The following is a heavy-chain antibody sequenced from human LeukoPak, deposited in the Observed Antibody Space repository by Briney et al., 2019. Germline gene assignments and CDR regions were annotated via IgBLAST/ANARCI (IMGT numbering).Heavy chain of an antibody. J-gene: IGHJ4*02. CDR3: VRSSRSIASDY. Sequence: GGSLRLSCEASGFIFSNYWMSWVRQAPGKGLECVANIKQDVSVKKYVDSMEGRFIISRDNAKNLLYLQMNSLGAEDTAVYYCVRSSRSIASDYWGQGTQVTVSS. V-gene: IGHV3-7*01. D-gene: IGHD3-3*02. CDR2: IKQDVSVK. CDR1: GFIFSNYW.